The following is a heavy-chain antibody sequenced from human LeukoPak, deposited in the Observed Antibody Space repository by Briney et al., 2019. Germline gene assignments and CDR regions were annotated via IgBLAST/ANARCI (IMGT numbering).Heavy chain of an antibody. J-gene: IGHJ4*02. D-gene: IGHD3-10*01. CDR2: ISYDGSNK. Sequence: PGRSLRLSCAASGLTFSSYAMHWVRQAPGKGLEWVAVISYDGSNKYYADSVKGRFTISRDNSKNTLYLQMNSLRAEDTAVYYCARDSGWLGDFDYWGQGTLVTVSS. V-gene: IGHV3-30-3*01. CDR3: ARDSGWLGDFDY. CDR1: GLTFSSYA.